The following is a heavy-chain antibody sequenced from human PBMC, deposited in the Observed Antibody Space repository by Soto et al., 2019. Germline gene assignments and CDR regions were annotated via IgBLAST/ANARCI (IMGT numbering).Heavy chain of an antibody. V-gene: IGHV3-30-3*01. CDR1: GFTFSSYA. CDR3: ARGGSYYDYVWGSYRYPSDY. Sequence: QVQLVESGGGVVQPGRSLRLSCAASGFTFSSYAMHWVRQAPGKGLEWVAVISYDGSNKYYADSVKGRFTISRDNSKNTLYLQMNSLRAEDTAVYYCARGGSYYDYVWGSYRYPSDYWGQGTLVTVSS. CDR2: ISYDGSNK. D-gene: IGHD3-16*02. J-gene: IGHJ4*02.